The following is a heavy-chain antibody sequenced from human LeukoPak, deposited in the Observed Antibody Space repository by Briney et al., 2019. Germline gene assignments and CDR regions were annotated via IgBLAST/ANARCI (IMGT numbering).Heavy chain of an antibody. V-gene: IGHV3-30-3*01. D-gene: IGHD6-19*01. Sequence: GGSLRLSCAASGFTFSSYAMHCVRQAPGKGLEWVAVISYDGSNKYYADSVKGRFTISRDNSKNTLYLQMNSLRAEDTAVYYCARPHSSGWYYFDYWGQGTLVTVSS. CDR1: GFTFSSYA. CDR2: ISYDGSNK. CDR3: ARPHSSGWYYFDY. J-gene: IGHJ4*02.